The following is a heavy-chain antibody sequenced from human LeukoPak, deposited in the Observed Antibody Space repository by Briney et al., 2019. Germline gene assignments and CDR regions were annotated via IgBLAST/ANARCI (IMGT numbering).Heavy chain of an antibody. CDR1: GYTFTGYY. D-gene: IGHD1-26*01. V-gene: IGHV1-2*03. Sequence: LGASVKVSCKASGYTFTGYYIHWVRQAPGQGPEWMGWINPNRGGTNYAQKFQGRVTMTRDTSISTAYMELSGLRSDDTAVYYCARELQSGTYSEYYFDYWGQGTLVTVSS. CDR2: INPNRGGT. CDR3: ARELQSGTYSEYYFDY. J-gene: IGHJ4*02.